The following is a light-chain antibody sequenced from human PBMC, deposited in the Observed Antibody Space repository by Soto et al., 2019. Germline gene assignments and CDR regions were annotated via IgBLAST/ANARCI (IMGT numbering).Light chain of an antibody. J-gene: IGKJ5*01. Sequence: EIVITQTPATLSVSPGERATLSCRASQSVTSILAWYQQKPGQAPRLLIYGASTRATGIPARFSGSGSGTEFTLTISSLQSEDFAVYYCLQYNNWPPTFGQGTRLEIK. CDR3: LQYNNWPPT. CDR2: GAS. V-gene: IGKV3-15*01. CDR1: QSVTSI.